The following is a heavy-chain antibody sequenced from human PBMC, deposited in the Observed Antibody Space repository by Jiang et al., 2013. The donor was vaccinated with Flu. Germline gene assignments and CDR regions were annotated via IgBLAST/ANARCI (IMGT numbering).Heavy chain of an antibody. CDR2: ISPSGSTT. Sequence: GGGLVQPGGSLRLSCATSGLTFSNSEMNWVRQAPGERPEWVSYISPSGSTTYYADSVRGRFTISRDNAKSSMYLQMNSLMAEDTAVYYCARDIAVAGTDFDYWGQGTRVTVSS. J-gene: IGHJ4*02. CDR1: GLTFSNSE. CDR3: ARDIAVAGTDFDY. V-gene: IGHV3-48*03. D-gene: IGHD6-19*01.